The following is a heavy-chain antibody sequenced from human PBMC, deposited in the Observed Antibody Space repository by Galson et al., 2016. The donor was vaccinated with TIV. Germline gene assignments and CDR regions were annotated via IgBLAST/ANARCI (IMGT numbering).Heavy chain of an antibody. CDR2: TYYRSEWNS. D-gene: IGHD5-24*01. Sequence: CAISGDSVSSNSAAWNWVRQSPSRGLEWLGRTYYRSEWNSDYAVSVRSRIVIKADRSKNLFFLQLNSVTPEGTAVYFCARGRSGYNSTYYYYGMDVWGQGTTVSVSS. J-gene: IGHJ6*02. V-gene: IGHV6-1*01. CDR3: ARGRSGYNSTYYYYGMDV. CDR1: GDSVSSNSAA.